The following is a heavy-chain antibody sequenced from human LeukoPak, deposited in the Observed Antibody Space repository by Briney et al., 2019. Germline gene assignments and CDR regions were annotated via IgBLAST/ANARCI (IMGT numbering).Heavy chain of an antibody. CDR1: GFTFSSFD. D-gene: IGHD5-12*01. V-gene: IGHV3-48*04. CDR3: AREYRVDLRKYFYYYMDV. CDR2: ISGSGTTI. J-gene: IGHJ6*03. Sequence: QPGGSLRLSCAASGFTFSSFDISWVRQAPGKGLEWVSYISGSGTTIKYADSVKGRFTISRDNAKNSLYLQMNSLRAEDTAVYYCAREYRVDLRKYFYYYMDVWGKGTTVTVSS.